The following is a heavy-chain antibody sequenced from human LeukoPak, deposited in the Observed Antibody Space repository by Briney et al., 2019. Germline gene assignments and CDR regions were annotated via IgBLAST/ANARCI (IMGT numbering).Heavy chain of an antibody. CDR2: ISGGTT. D-gene: IGHD6-19*01. V-gene: IGHV3-49*01. CDR3: SRGSGWLSVY. CDR1: GFTFGDYL. Sequence: GGSLRLSCTASGFTFGDYLMSWFRQAPGKGLEWIGFISGGTTEYTASVKGRFTISRDDSTSIAYLQMNSLTTEDTAVYYCSRGSGWLSVYWGQGTLVTVSS. J-gene: IGHJ4*02.